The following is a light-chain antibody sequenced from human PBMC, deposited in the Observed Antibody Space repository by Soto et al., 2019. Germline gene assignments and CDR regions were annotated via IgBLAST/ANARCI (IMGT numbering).Light chain of an antibody. CDR1: SSDVGGYNY. CDR2: EVS. J-gene: IGLJ1*01. V-gene: IGLV2-14*01. CDR3: CSPTTTSTLV. Sequence: QSALTQPASVSGSPGQSIAISCTGTSSDVGGYNYVSWYQQHPGKAPKLMLYEVSDRPSGVSSRFSGSKSGSTASLTISGLQAEDEGDYYGCSPTTTSTLVFGTGTKVTVL.